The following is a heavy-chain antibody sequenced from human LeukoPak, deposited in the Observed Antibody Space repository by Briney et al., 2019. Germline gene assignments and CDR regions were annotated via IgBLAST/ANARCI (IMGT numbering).Heavy chain of an antibody. CDR3: ARARYCSSTSCFDAFDI. D-gene: IGHD2-2*01. V-gene: IGHV3-21*01. CDR1: GFTFSSYS. J-gene: IGHJ3*02. CDR2: ITSSSSYI. Sequence: GGSLRLSCAASGFTFSSYSMNWVRQAPGKGLEWVSPITSSSSYIYYADSVKGRFTISRDNAKNSLYLQMNCLRAEDAAVYYCARARYCSSTSCFDAFDIWGQRTMVTVSS.